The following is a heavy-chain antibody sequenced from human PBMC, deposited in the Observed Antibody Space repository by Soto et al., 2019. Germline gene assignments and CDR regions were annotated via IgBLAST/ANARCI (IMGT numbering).Heavy chain of an antibody. D-gene: IGHD6-13*01. CDR1: GYTFTGYY. J-gene: IGHJ5*02. V-gene: IGHV1-2*02. CDR2: INPNSGGT. CDR3: GRPWYSSSWPGGWFDP. Sequence: QVQLVQSGAEVKKPGASVKVSCKASGYTFTGYYMHWVRQAPGQGLEWMGWINPNSGGTNYAQKFQGRVTMTRDTSLSTAYMELGRLRSDDTAVYYCGRPWYSSSWPGGWFDPWGQGSLVTVSS.